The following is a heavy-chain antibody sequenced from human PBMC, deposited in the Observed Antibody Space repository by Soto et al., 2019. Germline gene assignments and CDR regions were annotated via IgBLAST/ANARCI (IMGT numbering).Heavy chain of an antibody. CDR1: GDSVSSDNW. CDR2: IFHSGRT. CDR3: ARSPYGDFEDF. V-gene: IGHV4-4*02. Sequence: SETLSLTCAVSGDSVSSDNWWSWVRQPPGKGLECIGKIFHSGRTNYNPSLKSRVTISLDKSKNLVSLKLSSVTAADTAVYYCARSPYGDFEDFWGQGTLVTVSS. J-gene: IGHJ4*02. D-gene: IGHD4-17*01.